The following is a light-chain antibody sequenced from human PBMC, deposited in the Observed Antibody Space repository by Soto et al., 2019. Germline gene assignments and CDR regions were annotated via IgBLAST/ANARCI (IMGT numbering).Light chain of an antibody. J-gene: IGLJ2*01. CDR2: DVS. CDR1: SSDVGGYNY. CDR3: SSYTSSSNVV. V-gene: IGLV2-14*01. Sequence: QSALTQPASVSGSPGQSITISCTGTSSDVGGYNYVSWYQQHPGKAPKLMIYDVSNLPSGVSNRFSGSKSGNTASLTISGLQAEDEADYYCSSYTSSSNVVFGGGTQLTVL.